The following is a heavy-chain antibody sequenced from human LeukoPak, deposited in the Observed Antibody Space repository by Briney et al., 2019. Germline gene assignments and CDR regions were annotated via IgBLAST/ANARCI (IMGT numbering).Heavy chain of an antibody. J-gene: IGHJ6*02. CDR2: INHSGST. Sequence: SETLSLTCAVYGGSSSGYYWSWIRQPPGKGLEWIGEINHSGSTNYNPSLKSRVTISVDTSKNQFSLKLSSVTAADTAVYYCAREVSDYYDSSGYAEYYYYGMDVWGQGTTVTVSS. D-gene: IGHD3-22*01. CDR3: AREVSDYYDSSGYAEYYYYGMDV. CDR1: GGSSSGYY. V-gene: IGHV4-34*01.